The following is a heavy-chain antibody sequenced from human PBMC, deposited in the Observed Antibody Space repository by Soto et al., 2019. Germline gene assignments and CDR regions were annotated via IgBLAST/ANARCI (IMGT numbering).Heavy chain of an antibody. D-gene: IGHD2-21*02. Sequence: SETLSLTCIVSGGSIRSSSYYWVWIRQPPGKGLEWIGSINYSGSTYYNPSLKSRLTISVDTSKNQFSLKLSSVTAADTAVYYCARHGGNSYNWFDPWGQGTLVTVSS. CDR2: INYSGST. V-gene: IGHV4-39*01. J-gene: IGHJ5*02. CDR3: ARHGGNSYNWFDP. CDR1: GGSIRSSSYY.